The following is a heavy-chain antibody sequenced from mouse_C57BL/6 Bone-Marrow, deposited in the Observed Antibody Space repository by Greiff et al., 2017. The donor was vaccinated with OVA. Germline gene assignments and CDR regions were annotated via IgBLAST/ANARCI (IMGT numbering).Heavy chain of an antibody. CDR3: ARNGVWLRRYAMDY. D-gene: IGHD2-2*01. CDR2: IYPGSGST. CDR1: GYTFTSYW. V-gene: IGHV1-55*01. Sequence: QVHVKQPGAELVKPGASVKMSCKASGYTFTSYWITWVKQRPGQGLEWIGDIYPGSGSTNYNEKFKSKATLTVDTSSSTAYMQLSSLTSEDSAVYYFARNGVWLRRYAMDYWGQGTSVTVSS. J-gene: IGHJ4*01.